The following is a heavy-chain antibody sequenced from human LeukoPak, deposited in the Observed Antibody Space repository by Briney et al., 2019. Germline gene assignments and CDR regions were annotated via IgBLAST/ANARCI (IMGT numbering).Heavy chain of an antibody. CDR3: ATGGHYGSGTSFDY. CDR1: GYTLTELS. V-gene: IGHV1-24*01. D-gene: IGHD3-10*01. CDR2: FDPEDGET. Sequence: ASVKVSCTVSGYTLTELSMHWVRQAPGKGLEWMGGFDPEDGETIYAQKFQGRVTMTEDTSTDTAYMELSSLRSEDTAVYYCATGGHYGSGTSFDYWGQGTLVTVSS. J-gene: IGHJ4*02.